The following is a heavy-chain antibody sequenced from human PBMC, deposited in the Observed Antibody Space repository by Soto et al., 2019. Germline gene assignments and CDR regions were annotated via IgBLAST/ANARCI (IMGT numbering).Heavy chain of an antibody. CDR3: AKYAGVTPGVWYNFDY. CDR1: GFTFDNYA. Sequence: EVQMLESGGGLIQPGGSLRLSCVASGFTFDNYAMSWVRQTSGKGLEWVATISGGGESTYYAKSVKGRFTVYRENSRNAVYLEMNSLRAEDTATYYCAKYAGVTPGVWYNFDYWGQGTLVTVSS. CDR2: ISGGGEST. V-gene: IGHV3-23*01. J-gene: IGHJ4*02. D-gene: IGHD1-1*01.